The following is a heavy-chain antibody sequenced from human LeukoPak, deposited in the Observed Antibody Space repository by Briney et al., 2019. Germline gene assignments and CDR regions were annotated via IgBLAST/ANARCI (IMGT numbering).Heavy chain of an antibody. CDR2: INSDGSST. V-gene: IGHV3-74*01. CDR3: ARDSNDYVWGSYRPHITYFDL. Sequence: PGGSLRLSCAASGFTFSNYWMHWVRQAPGKGLVWVSRINSDGSSTAYADSVKGRFTISRDNAKNTLFLQMNSLRAEDTAVYYCARDSNDYVWGSYRPHITYFDLWGRGTLVTVSS. D-gene: IGHD3-16*02. J-gene: IGHJ2*01. CDR1: GFTFSNYW.